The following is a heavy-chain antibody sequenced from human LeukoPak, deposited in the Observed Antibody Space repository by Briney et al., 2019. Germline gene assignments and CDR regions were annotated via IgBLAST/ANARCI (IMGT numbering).Heavy chain of an antibody. Sequence: SVKVSCKASGGTFSSYAISWVRQAPGQGLEWMGGIIPIFGTANYAQKFQGRVTITADESTSTAYMELSSLRSEDTAVYYCARGDPPPGSGSPGAYFDYYYYYMDVWGKGTTVTISS. CDR1: GGTFSSYA. CDR2: IIPIFGTA. V-gene: IGHV1-69*13. D-gene: IGHD3-10*01. J-gene: IGHJ6*03. CDR3: ARGDPPPGSGSPGAYFDYYYYYMDV.